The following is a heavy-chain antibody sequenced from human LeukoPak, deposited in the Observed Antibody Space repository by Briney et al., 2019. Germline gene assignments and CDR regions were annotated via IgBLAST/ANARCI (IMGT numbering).Heavy chain of an antibody. D-gene: IGHD2-15*01. V-gene: IGHV3-21*01. J-gene: IGHJ4*02. Sequence: PGGSLRLSCAASGFTFSSYSMNWVRQAPGKGLEWVSSISSSSSYIYYADSVKGRFTISRDNAKNSLYLQMNSLRAEDTAVYYCARLYCSGGSCHLDYWGQGTLVTVSS. CDR1: GFTFSSYS. CDR2: ISSSSSYI. CDR3: ARLYCSGGSCHLDY.